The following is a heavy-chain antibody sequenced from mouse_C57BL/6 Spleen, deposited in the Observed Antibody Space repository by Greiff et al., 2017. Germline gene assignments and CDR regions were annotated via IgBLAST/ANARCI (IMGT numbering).Heavy chain of an antibody. CDR3: ARSDTTVVGYVDV. V-gene: IGHV1-50*01. J-gene: IGHJ1*03. Sequence: QVQLQQPEAELVKPGASVKLSCKASGYTFTSYWMQWVKQRPGQGLEWIGEIDPSDSYTNYNQKFKGKATLTVDTSSSTAYMQLSSLTSEDSAVYYCARSDTTVVGYVDVWGTGTTVTVSS. CDR2: IDPSDSYT. CDR1: GYTFTSYW. D-gene: IGHD1-1*01.